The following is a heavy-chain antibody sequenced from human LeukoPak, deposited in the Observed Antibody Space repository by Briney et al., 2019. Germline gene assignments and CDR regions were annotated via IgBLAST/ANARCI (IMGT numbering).Heavy chain of an antibody. D-gene: IGHD3-16*01. Sequence: GGSLRLSCAASGFAFSNFAMSWVRQAPGKGLEWVSAMSGSGDGTYYADSVKGRFTISRDNSKNTLYLQMNSLRAEDTAVYYCAKMMGQRLYDYCMDVWGKGTTVTVSS. CDR1: GFAFSNFA. CDR2: MSGSGDGT. V-gene: IGHV3-23*01. CDR3: AKMMGQRLYDYCMDV. J-gene: IGHJ6*03.